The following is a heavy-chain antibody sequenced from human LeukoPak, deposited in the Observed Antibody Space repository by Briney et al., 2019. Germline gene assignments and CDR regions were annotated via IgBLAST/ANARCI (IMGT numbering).Heavy chain of an antibody. D-gene: IGHD1-1*01. CDR3: ARDPTLGHPDYFAL. V-gene: IGHV3-30*04. Sequence: PGGSLRLSCAASGFAYNNYVIHWIRQAPGKGLEWVAVIAHDHSQIYYADSVQGRFTISRDNSMNMLYLQMNSLRVEDTAVYFCARDPTLGHPDYFALWGQGTLVTASS. CDR1: GFAYNNYV. CDR2: IAHDHSQI. J-gene: IGHJ4*02.